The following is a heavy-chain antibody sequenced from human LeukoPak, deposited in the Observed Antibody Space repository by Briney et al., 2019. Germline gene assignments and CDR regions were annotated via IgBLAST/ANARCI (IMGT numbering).Heavy chain of an antibody. CDR1: GASISNYY. Sequence: SETLSLTCTVSGASISNYYWNWIRQPAGKGLEWIGRIYNSGMTKYNRALGSRVTMSVDTSKTQLSLELTSLIAVVTAVYYCARDLGGGVVDSWGQGVLVTVSS. V-gene: IGHV4-4*07. J-gene: IGHJ4*02. D-gene: IGHD3-16*01. CDR3: ARDLGGGVVDS. CDR2: IYNSGMT.